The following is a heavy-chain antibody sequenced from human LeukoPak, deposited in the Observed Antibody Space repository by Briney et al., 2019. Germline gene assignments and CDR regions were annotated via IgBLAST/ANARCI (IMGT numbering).Heavy chain of an antibody. V-gene: IGHV4-59*12. D-gene: IGHD3-16*01. CDR3: ARGLRKGLWAIMAFDI. J-gene: IGHJ3*02. CDR1: GGSISSYY. CDR2: IYYSGST. Sequence: PSETLSLTCTVSGGSISSYYWSWIRQPPGKGLEWIGYIYYSGSTNYNPSLKSRVTISVDTSKNQFSLKLSSVTAADTAVYYCARGLRKGLWAIMAFDIWGQGTMVTVSS.